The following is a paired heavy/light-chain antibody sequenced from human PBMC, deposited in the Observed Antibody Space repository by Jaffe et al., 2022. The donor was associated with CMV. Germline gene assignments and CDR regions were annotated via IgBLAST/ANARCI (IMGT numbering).Light chain of an antibody. CDR3: CSYAGSFSWL. CDR2: DVS. CDR1: STDVGGYNY. J-gene: IGLJ3*02. V-gene: IGLV2-11*01. Sequence: QSALTQPRSVSGSPGQSVTISCTGTSTDVGGYNYVSWYQQHPGKAPTLVIYDVSKRPSGVPDRFSGSKSGNTASLTISGLQAEDEAAYYCCSYAGSFSWLFGGGTHLTVL.
Heavy chain of an antibody. Sequence: QVRLVESGGGVVQPGRSLRLSCVASGFSFSSYGMHWVRQAPGKGLEWVAAIFYDGSNKYYVDSVKGRFTISRDNSKRTLYLQMNSLRADDTAVYYCATLFPSLAVAGTREDDSFASWGQGTLVIVSS. D-gene: IGHD6-19*01. CDR2: IFYDGSNK. V-gene: IGHV3-33*08. J-gene: IGHJ4*02. CDR3: ATLFPSLAVAGTREDDSFAS. CDR1: GFSFSSYG.